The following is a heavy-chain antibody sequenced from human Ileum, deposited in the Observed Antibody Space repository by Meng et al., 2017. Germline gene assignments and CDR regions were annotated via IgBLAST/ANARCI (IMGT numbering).Heavy chain of an antibody. V-gene: IGHV3-74*01. Sequence: EVQRVEAGGGLVQPGGSRRRSCAASGFTFSSYWMHWVRQVPGKGLVWVSRIRYDGSRTGYADSVKGRFTISRDNAKNTVYLQMNSLRAEDTAIYYCAKDFSPSPGDYWGQGTLVTVSS. D-gene: IGHD2/OR15-2a*01. CDR2: IRYDGSRT. CDR3: AKDFSPSPGDY. J-gene: IGHJ4*02. CDR1: GFTFSSYW.